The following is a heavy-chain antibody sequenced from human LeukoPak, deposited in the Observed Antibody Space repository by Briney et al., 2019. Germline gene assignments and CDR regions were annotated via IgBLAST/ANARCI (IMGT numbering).Heavy chain of an antibody. CDR1: GYTFTIYG. CDR2: ISAYNGNT. J-gene: IGHJ5*02. CDR3: ARAYYLRGDFWSGYPPDWFDP. V-gene: IGHV1-18*01. Sequence: GASVKVSCKASGYTFTIYGISWVRQAPGPGLEWMGWISAYNGNTNYAQKLQGRVTMTTDTSTSTAYMELRSLRSDDTAVYYCARAYYLRGDFWSGYPPDWFDPWGQGTLVTVSS. D-gene: IGHD3-3*01.